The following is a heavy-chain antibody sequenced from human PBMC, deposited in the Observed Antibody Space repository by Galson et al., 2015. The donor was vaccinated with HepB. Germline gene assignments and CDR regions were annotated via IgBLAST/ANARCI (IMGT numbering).Heavy chain of an antibody. CDR2: ISSSSSYI. V-gene: IGHV3-21*01. CDR1: GFTFSSYS. Sequence: SLRLSCAASGFTFSSYSMNWVRQAPGKGLEWVSSISSSSSYIYYADSVKGRFTISRDNAKNSLYLQMNSLRAEDTAVYYCARGSSGWYALFDYWGQGTLVTVSS. D-gene: IGHD6-19*01. CDR3: ARGSSGWYALFDY. J-gene: IGHJ4*02.